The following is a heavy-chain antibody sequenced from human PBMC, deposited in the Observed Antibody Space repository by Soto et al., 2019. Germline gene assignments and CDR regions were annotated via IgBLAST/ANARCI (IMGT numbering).Heavy chain of an antibody. Sequence: GGYLRHPFGGSGVTLCPECYSVGRPAPGKGLEWVSAISGSGGSTYYADSVKGRFTISRDNSKNTLYLQMNSLRAEDTAVYYCAKDLSLGVRGVIDYWGQGTLVTVSS. V-gene: IGHV3-23*01. J-gene: IGHJ4*02. CDR1: GVTLCPEC. D-gene: IGHD3-10*01. CDR2: ISGSGGST. CDR3: AKDLSLGVRGVIDY.